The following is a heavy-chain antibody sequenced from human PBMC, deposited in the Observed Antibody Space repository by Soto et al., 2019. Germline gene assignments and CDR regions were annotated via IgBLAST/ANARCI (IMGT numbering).Heavy chain of an antibody. Sequence: SEKVSCKASGGTFSSYAISWVRQAPGQGLEWMGGIIRIFGTANYAHKFQGRVRITADESTSTAYMELSSLRSEDTAVYYCARVFHSTPGYSYDHFDYWGQGTLVTVSS. V-gene: IGHV1-69*13. CDR2: IIRIFGTA. J-gene: IGHJ4*02. CDR3: ARVFHSTPGYSYDHFDY. CDR1: GGTFSSYA. D-gene: IGHD5-18*01.